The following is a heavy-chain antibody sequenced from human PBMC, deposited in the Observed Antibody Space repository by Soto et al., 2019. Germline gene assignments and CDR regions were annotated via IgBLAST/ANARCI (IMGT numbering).Heavy chain of an antibody. D-gene: IGHD1-7*01. V-gene: IGHV5-51*01. Sequence: PGHALKNSWNGSGYNFAAYCIALLRHMPGKGLELMGIIYPSDSDTRYRPSFQGQVTISADKSISSAYLQWSSLRASDTAMYYCARVRVPTRTTDYCGQGIPGTVST. CDR2: IYPSDSDT. CDR3: ARVRVPTRTTDY. CDR1: GYNFAAYC. J-gene: IGHJ4*02.